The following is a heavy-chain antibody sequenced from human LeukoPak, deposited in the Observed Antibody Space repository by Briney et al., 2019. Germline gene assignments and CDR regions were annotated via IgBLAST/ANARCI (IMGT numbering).Heavy chain of an antibody. V-gene: IGHV3-30*03. D-gene: IGHD3-22*01. Sequence: GRSLRLSCAASGFTFSSYGMHWVRQAPGKGLEWVAVISYDGSNKYYADSVKGRFTISRDNSKNTLYLQMNSLRAEDTAVYYCARDGDSYYDSSGYYPGDDYWGQGTLVTVSS. CDR2: ISYDGSNK. CDR3: ARDGDSYYDSSGYYPGDDY. J-gene: IGHJ4*02. CDR1: GFTFSSYG.